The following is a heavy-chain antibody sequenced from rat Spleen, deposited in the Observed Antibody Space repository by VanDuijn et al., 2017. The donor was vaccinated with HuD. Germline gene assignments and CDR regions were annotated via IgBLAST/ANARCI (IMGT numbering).Heavy chain of an antibody. CDR1: GFTFSDYG. D-gene: IGHD1-10*01. Sequence: EVQLVESGGGLVQPGRSLKVSCAASGFTFSDYGMAWVRQAPPKGLEWVATINYDGAITYYRDSVKGRFTISRDNAKSTLYLQMDSLRSEDTATYYCTRQNNYAAYWGQGTLVTVSS. CDR3: TRQNNYAAY. CDR2: INYDGAIT. J-gene: IGHJ3*01. V-gene: IGHV5-29*01.